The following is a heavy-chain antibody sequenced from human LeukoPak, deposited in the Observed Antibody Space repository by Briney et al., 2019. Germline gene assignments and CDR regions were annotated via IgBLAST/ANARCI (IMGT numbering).Heavy chain of an antibody. CDR3: ARVYGSALFDY. D-gene: IGHD3-10*01. CDR2: IYYSGST. J-gene: IGHJ4*02. Sequence: SETLSLTCTVSGGSISSYYWSWIRQPPGKGLEWIGYIYYSGSTNYNPSLKSRVTISVDTSKNQFPLKLSSVTAADTAVYYCARVYGSALFDYWGQGTLVTVSS. V-gene: IGHV4-59*08. CDR1: GGSISSYY.